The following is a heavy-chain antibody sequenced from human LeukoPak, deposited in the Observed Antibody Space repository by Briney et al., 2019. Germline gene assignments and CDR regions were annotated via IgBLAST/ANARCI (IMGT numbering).Heavy chain of an antibody. CDR1: GFTFSNNA. D-gene: IGHD1-26*01. Sequence: HPGGSLRLSCAVSGFTFSNNAMSWVRQAPGKGLEWVSATSTSGGSAYYADSVKGRFTISRDNSKNTLYLQMDSLRADDTAVYYCARYSGSYYYPPAWDLWGQGTLVTVSS. CDR3: ARYSGSYYYPPAWDL. V-gene: IGHV3-23*01. J-gene: IGHJ4*02. CDR2: TSTSGGSA.